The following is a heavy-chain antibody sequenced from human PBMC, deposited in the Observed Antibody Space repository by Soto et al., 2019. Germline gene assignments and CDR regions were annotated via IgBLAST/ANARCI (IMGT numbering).Heavy chain of an antibody. D-gene: IGHD3-3*01. V-gene: IGHV3-11*01. CDR2: ISTGGSTI. CDR1: GFTFRAYY. Sequence: GSLRLSCTASGFTFRAYYMSWIRQAPGKGLEWVSYISTGGSTIFYADSVKGRFTISRDNDKNSLSLQMDSLRADDTGVYYCARGSPQFWQLFDNWGQGALVTVSS. J-gene: IGHJ4*02. CDR3: ARGSPQFWQLFDN.